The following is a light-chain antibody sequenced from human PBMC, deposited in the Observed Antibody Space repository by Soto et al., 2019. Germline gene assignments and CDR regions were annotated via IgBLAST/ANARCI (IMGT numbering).Light chain of an antibody. CDR1: QGLLHSNGYNY. J-gene: IGKJ5*01. V-gene: IGKV2-28*01. CDR3: QQTYGPSEIT. CDR2: LGS. Sequence: DIVLTQSPLSLPVTPGEPASLSCRSSQGLLHSNGYNYLDWYLKKPGQSPQLLIYLGSNRASGVPDRFSGSGSGTDFTLTISSLQPEDFATYYCQQTYGPSEITFGQGTRLEIK.